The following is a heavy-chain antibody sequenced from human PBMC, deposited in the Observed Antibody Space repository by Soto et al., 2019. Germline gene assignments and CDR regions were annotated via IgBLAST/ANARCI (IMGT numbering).Heavy chain of an antibody. CDR2: INSDGSST. D-gene: IGHD1-26*01. Sequence: EVQLVESGGGLVQPGGSLRLSCAASGFTLNSYWMHWVRQAPGKGLVWVSRINSDGSSTSYADSVKGRFTISRDNARNSLYLQMKTLRVENTAGYYCVSVACRVLGNWGQGQLLTAAS. V-gene: IGHV3-74*01. CDR3: VSVACRVLGN. CDR1: GFTLNSYW. J-gene: IGHJ4*02.